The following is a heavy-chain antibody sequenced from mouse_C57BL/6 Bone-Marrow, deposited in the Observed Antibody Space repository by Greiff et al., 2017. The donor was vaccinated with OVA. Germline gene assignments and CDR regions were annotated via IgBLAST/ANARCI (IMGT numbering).Heavy chain of an antibody. CDR2: IDPEDGDT. Sequence: VQLQQSGAELVRPGASVKLSCTASGFNITDYYMHWVKQRPEQGLEWIGRIDPEDGDTEYAPKFQGKATMTADTSSNTAYLQLSSLTSEDTAVYYGTKDYYGSSYLSWFAYWGQGTLVTVSA. CDR1: GFNITDYY. J-gene: IGHJ3*01. V-gene: IGHV14-1*01. D-gene: IGHD1-1*01. CDR3: TKDYYGSSYLSWFAY.